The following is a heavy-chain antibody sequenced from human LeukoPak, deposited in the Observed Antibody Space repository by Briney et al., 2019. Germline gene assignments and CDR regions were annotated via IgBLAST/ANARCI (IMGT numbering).Heavy chain of an antibody. Sequence: GGSLRLSCAASGFTFSSYSMNWVRQAPGKGLEWVSSISSSSSYIYYADSVKGRFTISRDNAKNSLYLQMNSLRAEDTAVYYCARDFNYYDSSAYYNDAFDIWGQGTMVAVSS. D-gene: IGHD3-22*01. CDR1: GFTFSSYS. CDR3: ARDFNYYDSSAYYNDAFDI. CDR2: ISSSSSYI. J-gene: IGHJ3*02. V-gene: IGHV3-21*01.